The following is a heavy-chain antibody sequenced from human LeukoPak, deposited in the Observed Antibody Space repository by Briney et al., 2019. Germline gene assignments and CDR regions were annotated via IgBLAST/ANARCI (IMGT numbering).Heavy chain of an antibody. Sequence: SVKVSCKASGGTLSSYTISWVRQAPGQGLEWMGRIIPILGIANYAQKFQGRVTTTADKSTSTAYMELSSLRSEDTAVYYCARAYYDSSGYYPVYYYGMDVWGQGTTVTVSS. CDR3: ARAYYDSSGYYPVYYYGMDV. J-gene: IGHJ6*02. CDR2: IIPILGIA. D-gene: IGHD3-22*01. V-gene: IGHV1-69*02. CDR1: GGTLSSYT.